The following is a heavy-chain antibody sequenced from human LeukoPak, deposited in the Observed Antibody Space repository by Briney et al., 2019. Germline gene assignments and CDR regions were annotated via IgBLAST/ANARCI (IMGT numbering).Heavy chain of an antibody. CDR1: GGSISSGDYY. CDR3: ARETYCGSSTSCPLAY. D-gene: IGHD2-2*01. CDR2: IYYSGST. V-gene: IGHV4-30-4*01. J-gene: IGHJ4*02. Sequence: SQTLSLTCTVSGGSISSGDYYWSWIRQPPGKGLEWIGYIYYSGSTYYNPSLKSRVTISVDTSKNQFSLKLSSVTAADTAVYYCARETYCGSSTSCPLAYWGQGTLVTVSS.